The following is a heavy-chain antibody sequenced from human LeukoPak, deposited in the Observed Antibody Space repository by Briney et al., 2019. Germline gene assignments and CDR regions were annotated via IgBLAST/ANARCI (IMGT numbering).Heavy chain of an antibody. D-gene: IGHD5-18*01. V-gene: IGHV4-38-2*02. J-gene: IGHJ5*02. CDR3: AKGAGGFSYYNWFDP. CDR1: GYSISTGYY. CDR2: IYHSGST. Sequence: SETLSLTCTVSGYSISTGYYWGWIRQPPGKGLEWIGSIYHSGSTYYNPSLKSRVTISVDTSKNQFSLKLASVTAADTAIYYCAKGAGGFSYYNWFDPWGQGTLVTVSS.